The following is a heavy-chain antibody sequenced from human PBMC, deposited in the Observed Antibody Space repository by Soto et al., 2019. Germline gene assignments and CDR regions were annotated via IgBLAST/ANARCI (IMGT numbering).Heavy chain of an antibody. J-gene: IGHJ4*02. CDR2: ISYDGSNK. D-gene: IGHD4-17*01. V-gene: IGHV3-30-3*01. CDR3: AREAYGGNKAGPLDY. CDR1: GFTFSSYA. Sequence: QVQLVESGGGVVQPGRSLRLSCAASGFTFSSYAMHWVRQAPGKGLEWVAVISYDGSNKYYADSVKGRFTISRDKSKNTLYLQMISLRAEDTAVYYCAREAYGGNKAGPLDYWGQGTLVTVSS.